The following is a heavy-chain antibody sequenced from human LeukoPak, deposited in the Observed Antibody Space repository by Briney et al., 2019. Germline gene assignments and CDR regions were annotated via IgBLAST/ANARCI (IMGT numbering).Heavy chain of an antibody. CDR2: IHYSGST. J-gene: IGHJ4*02. CDR3: ARGGGPPSNFDY. CDR1: GGSISSYY. V-gene: IGHV4-59*01. Sequence: SETLSLTCTVSGGSISSYYWTWIRQPPGKGLEWIGYIHYSGSTNYNPSLKSRVTMSIDTSKNQFSLRLSSVTAADTAIYYCARGGGPPSNFDYWGQGTLVTVSS. D-gene: IGHD3-16*01.